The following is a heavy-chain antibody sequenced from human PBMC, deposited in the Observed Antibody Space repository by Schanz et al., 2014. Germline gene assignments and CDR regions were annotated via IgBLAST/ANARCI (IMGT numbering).Heavy chain of an antibody. CDR3: ARPSDSSWYMDV. CDR1: GFRFDDYA. J-gene: IGHJ6*03. CDR2: MSWNAGSL. V-gene: IGHV3-9*01. Sequence: EVQLVESGGGLVQPGRSLRLSCVASGFRFDDYAMHWVRQAPGKGLEWVSGMSWNAGSLGYGDSVKGRFTISRDNAKNSLYLQMNSLRAEDTALYYGARPSDSSWYMDVWGKGTTVTVSS. D-gene: IGHD2-21*02.